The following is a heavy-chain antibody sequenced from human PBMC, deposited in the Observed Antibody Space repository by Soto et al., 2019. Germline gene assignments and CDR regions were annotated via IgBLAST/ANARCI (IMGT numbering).Heavy chain of an antibody. CDR1: GFTFSTYA. V-gene: IGHV3-23*01. CDR3: ARVRNGEALDY. Sequence: HPGGSLRLSCAASGFTFSTYAMSWARQAPGKGLEWVSAISGSGGSTYYADPVKGRFTISRDNSKNTLYLQMNSLRAEDTAVYYCARVRNGEALDYWGQGTLVTVSS. D-gene: IGHD4-17*01. J-gene: IGHJ4*02. CDR2: ISGSGGST.